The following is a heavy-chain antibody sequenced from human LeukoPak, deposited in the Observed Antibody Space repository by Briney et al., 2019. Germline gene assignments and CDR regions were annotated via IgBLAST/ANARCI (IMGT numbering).Heavy chain of an antibody. V-gene: IGHV4-34*01. D-gene: IGHD1-26*01. CDR2: INHSGST. CDR1: GGSFSGYY. Sequence: SETLSLTCAVYGGSFSGYYWSWIRQPPGKGLEWIGEINHSGSTNYNPSLKSRVTISVDTSKKQFSLRLTSVTAADTAVYYCARLTWDLPPGGLYYNYYIDVWDKGATVTVSS. J-gene: IGHJ6*03. CDR3: ARLTWDLPPGGLYYNYYIDV.